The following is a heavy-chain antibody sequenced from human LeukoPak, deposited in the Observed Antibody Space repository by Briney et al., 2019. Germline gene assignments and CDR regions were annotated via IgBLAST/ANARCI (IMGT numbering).Heavy chain of an antibody. Sequence: GASVKVSCKASGYTFTSYCISWVRQAPGQGLEWMGWINPYNGNTNYAQKLQGRVTMTRDTSTSTAYMELRSLRSDDTAVCYCARGYSQTYYFDYWGQGTLVTVSS. CDR2: INPYNGNT. J-gene: IGHJ4*02. D-gene: IGHD5-18*01. V-gene: IGHV1-18*01. CDR3: ARGYSQTYYFDY. CDR1: GYTFTSYC.